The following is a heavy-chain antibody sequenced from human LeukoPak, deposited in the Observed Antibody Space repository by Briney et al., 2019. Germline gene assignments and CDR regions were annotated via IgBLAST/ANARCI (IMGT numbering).Heavy chain of an antibody. Sequence: SETLSLTCTVSGYSISSGYYWGWIRQPPGKGLEWIGSIYHSGSTYYNPSLKSRVTISVDTSKNQFSLKLSSVTAADTAVYYCARESANCYDSSGYLNAFDYWGQGTLVTVSS. V-gene: IGHV4-38-2*02. CDR2: IYHSGST. CDR3: ARESANCYDSSGYLNAFDY. CDR1: GYSISSGYY. J-gene: IGHJ4*02. D-gene: IGHD3-22*01.